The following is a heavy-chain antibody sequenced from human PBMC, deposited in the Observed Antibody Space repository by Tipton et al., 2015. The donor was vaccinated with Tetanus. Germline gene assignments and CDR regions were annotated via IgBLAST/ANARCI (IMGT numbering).Heavy chain of an antibody. CDR1: GGSISSYY. D-gene: IGHD3-16*01. J-gene: IGHJ4*02. Sequence: LRLSCTVSGGSISSYYWSWIRQPPGKGLEWIGYIYYSGNTNYNPSPKSRVTISVDTSKNQVSLKLSSVTAADTAVYYCARDPGGVSDSWGQGALVTVSS. V-gene: IGHV4-59*01. CDR2: IYYSGNT. CDR3: ARDPGGVSDS.